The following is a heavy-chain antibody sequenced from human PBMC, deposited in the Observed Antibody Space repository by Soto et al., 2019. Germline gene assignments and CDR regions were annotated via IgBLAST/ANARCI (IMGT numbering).Heavy chain of an antibody. V-gene: IGHV3-33*01. CDR2: IWYDGSNK. Sequence: QVQLVESGGGVVQHGRSLRLSCAASGFTFSSYGMHWVRQAPGKGLEWVAVIWYDGSNKYYADSVKGRFTISRDNSKNTLYLQMNSLRAEDTAVYYCARGGYCSGGSCFYWYFDLWGRGTLVTVSS. D-gene: IGHD2-15*01. CDR1: GFTFSSYG. J-gene: IGHJ2*01. CDR3: ARGGYCSGGSCFYWYFDL.